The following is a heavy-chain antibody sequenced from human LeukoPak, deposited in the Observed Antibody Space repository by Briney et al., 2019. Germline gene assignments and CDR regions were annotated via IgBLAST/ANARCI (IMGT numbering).Heavy chain of an antibody. CDR1: GGSFSGFY. Sequence: PSETLSLTCAVYGGSFSGFYWTWVRQSPGKGLEWIGEIDQSGSASYRPSLESRVTLTIDTSKNQFSLKLNSVTAAETAVYYCAINDGSGSYYKSDYWGRGTLVTVSS. J-gene: IGHJ4*02. CDR2: IDQSGSA. V-gene: IGHV4-34*01. D-gene: IGHD3-10*01. CDR3: AINDGSGSYYKSDY.